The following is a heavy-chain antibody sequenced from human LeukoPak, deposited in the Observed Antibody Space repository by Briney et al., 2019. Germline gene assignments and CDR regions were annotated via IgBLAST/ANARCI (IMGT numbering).Heavy chain of an antibody. J-gene: IGHJ4*02. Sequence: SETLSLTCAVSGGSISSGGYSWSWIRQPPGKGLEWIGYIYHSGSTYYNPSLKSRVTISVDTSKNQFSLKLSSVTAADTAVYYCARSGVFLGYYRENYFDYWGQGTLVTVSS. CDR3: ARSGVFLGYYRENYFDY. CDR2: IYHSGST. CDR1: GGSISSGGYS. V-gene: IGHV4-30-2*01. D-gene: IGHD3-22*01.